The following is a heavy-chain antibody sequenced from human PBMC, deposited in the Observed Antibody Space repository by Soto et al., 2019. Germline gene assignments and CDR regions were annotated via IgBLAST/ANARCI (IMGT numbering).Heavy chain of an antibody. J-gene: IGHJ6*02. Sequence: GECLKISCKGSGYSFTSYWISWVRQMPGKGLEWMGRIDPSDSYTNYSPSFQGHVTISADKSISTAYLQWSSLKASDTAMYYCARHSSSSNDYYYGMDVWGQGTTVTVSS. CDR1: GYSFTSYW. CDR2: IDPSDSYT. D-gene: IGHD6-6*01. CDR3: ARHSSSSNDYYYGMDV. V-gene: IGHV5-10-1*01.